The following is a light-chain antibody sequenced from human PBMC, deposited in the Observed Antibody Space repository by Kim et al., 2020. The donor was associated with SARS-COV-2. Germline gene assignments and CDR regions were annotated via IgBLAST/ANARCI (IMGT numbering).Light chain of an antibody. CDR3: QQSSTFPIT. V-gene: IGKV6-21*01. Sequence: APPKASVTITCRASQNIGRSLHWYQRKPDQSPKLLIKYVSQSLSGVPSRFGGSGSGTDFTLTISSLEAEDAATYYCQQSSTFPITFGGGTKVDIK. CDR2: YVS. J-gene: IGKJ4*01. CDR1: QNIGRS.